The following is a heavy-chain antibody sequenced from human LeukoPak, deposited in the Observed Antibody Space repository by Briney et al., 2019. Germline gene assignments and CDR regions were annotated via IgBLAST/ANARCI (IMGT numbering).Heavy chain of an antibody. J-gene: IGHJ6*03. Sequence: ASVKVSCKASGYTFTGYYMHWVRQAPGQGLEWMGWIYPNSGGTNYAQKFQGRVTVTRDTSISTAYMELSRLRSDDTAVYYCARDQRGYLYYMDVWGKGTTVTISS. CDR2: IYPNSGGT. D-gene: IGHD1-1*01. V-gene: IGHV1-2*02. CDR1: GYTFTGYY. CDR3: ARDQRGYLYYMDV.